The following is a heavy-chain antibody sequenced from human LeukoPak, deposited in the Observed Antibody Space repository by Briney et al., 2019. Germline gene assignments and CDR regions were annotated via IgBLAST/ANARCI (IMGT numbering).Heavy chain of an antibody. CDR3: ARGTWSGYGVYFDY. Sequence: GGSLRLSCAASGFTFSSYSMNWVRQSPGKGLEWVSSISSSSSFIYHVDLVKGRFTISRDNAKISLYLQMNSLRAEDTALYYCARGTWSGYGVYFDYWGQGTLVTVSS. J-gene: IGHJ4*02. CDR2: ISSSSSFI. CDR1: GFTFSSYS. V-gene: IGHV3-21*01. D-gene: IGHD3-3*01.